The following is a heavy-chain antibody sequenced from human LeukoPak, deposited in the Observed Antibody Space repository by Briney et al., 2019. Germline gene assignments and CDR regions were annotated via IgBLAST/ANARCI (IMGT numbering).Heavy chain of an antibody. CDR3: ARSSGVRGVTSTYFDY. CDR1: GFTFSSYG. J-gene: IGHJ4*02. V-gene: IGHV3-30*02. D-gene: IGHD3-10*01. Sequence: GGSLRLSCAASGFTFSSYGMHWVRQAPGKGLEWVAFIRYDGSNKYYADSVKGRFTISRDNAKNSLYLQMNSLRAEDTAVYYCARSSGVRGVTSTYFDYWGQGTLVTVSS. CDR2: IRYDGSNK.